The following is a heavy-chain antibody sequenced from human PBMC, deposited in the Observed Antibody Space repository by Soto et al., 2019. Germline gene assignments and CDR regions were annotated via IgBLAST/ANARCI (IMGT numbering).Heavy chain of an antibody. Sequence: QVQLVQSGAEVKKPGASVKVSCKASGYTFTSYSISWVRQAPGQGLEWMGWISAYDGNTYNARKLQGRVTMTTATSTSTAYMELRSLRSDDTAVYYCARDVGYGLIDYWGQGTLVTVSS. CDR2: ISAYDGNT. J-gene: IGHJ4*02. CDR3: ARDVGYGLIDY. CDR1: GYTFTSYS. V-gene: IGHV1-18*01. D-gene: IGHD5-18*01.